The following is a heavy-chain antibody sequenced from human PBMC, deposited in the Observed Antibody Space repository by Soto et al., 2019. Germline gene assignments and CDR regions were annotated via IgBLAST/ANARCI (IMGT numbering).Heavy chain of an antibody. CDR3: ARDGNWDDLPYFDY. J-gene: IGHJ4*02. V-gene: IGHV3-20*04. Sequence: GRSLRLSCAASGFTFDDYGMSWARQAPGKGLEWVSGINWNGGSTGYADSVKGRFTISRDNAKNSLYLQMNSLRAEDTALYYCARDGNWDDLPYFDYWGQGTLVTVSS. D-gene: IGHD1-1*01. CDR2: INWNGGST. CDR1: GFTFDDYG.